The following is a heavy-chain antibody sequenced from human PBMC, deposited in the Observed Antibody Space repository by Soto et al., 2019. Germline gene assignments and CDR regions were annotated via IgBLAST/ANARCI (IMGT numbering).Heavy chain of an antibody. V-gene: IGHV4-4*02. Sequence: SESLSLTCAVSGGSITSANWWTWVRQPPGGGLEWIGEISHSGITNYKASLKSRVTMSVDKTKNDVSLKLTSVTAADTAVYYCARVLRGWFDPWGQGTPVTVSS. CDR1: GGSITSANW. CDR3: ARVLRGWFDP. J-gene: IGHJ5*02. CDR2: ISHSGIT.